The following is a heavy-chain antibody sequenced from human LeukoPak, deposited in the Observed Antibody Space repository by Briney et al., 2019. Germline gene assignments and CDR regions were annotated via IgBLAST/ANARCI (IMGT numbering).Heavy chain of an antibody. CDR1: GFSFSSYD. J-gene: IGHJ6*02. CDR3: ARTVFHSVGDDYYGMDV. V-gene: IGHV3-13*04. CDR2: IGKAGDT. Sequence: GGSLRLSCAASGFSFSSYDMHWVRQVTGKGLEWVSAIGKAGDTYYAGPVEGRFTISRDNAKNTLYLQMNSLRAEDTAVYYCARTVFHSVGDDYYGMDVWGQGTTVTVSS. D-gene: IGHD1-26*01.